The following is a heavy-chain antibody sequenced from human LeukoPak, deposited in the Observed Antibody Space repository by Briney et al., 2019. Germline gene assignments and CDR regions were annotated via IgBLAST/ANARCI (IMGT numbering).Heavy chain of an antibody. Sequence: PGGSLRLSCAASGFSFNTYAMHWVRQAPGKGLEYVSSISTNGGSTNYANSVKGRFTISRDNSKNTLYLQMNSLRAEDTAVYYCAKDPGDGDYWGQGTLVTVSS. CDR2: ISTNGGST. J-gene: IGHJ4*02. CDR3: AKDPGDGDY. D-gene: IGHD3-10*01. V-gene: IGHV3-64*04. CDR1: GFSFNTYA.